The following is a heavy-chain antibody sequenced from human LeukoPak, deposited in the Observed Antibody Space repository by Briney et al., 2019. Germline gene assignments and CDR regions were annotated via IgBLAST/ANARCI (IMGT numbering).Heavy chain of an antibody. J-gene: IGHJ3*02. CDR3: AKDQYIAVAGLGLRAFDI. CDR1: GFTFSSYA. V-gene: IGHV3-9*01. Sequence: GGSLRLSCAASGFTFSSYAMSWVRQAPGKGLEWVSGISWNSGSIGYADSVKGRFTISRDNAKNSLYLQMNSLRAEDTALYYCAKDQYIAVAGLGLRAFDIWGQGTMVTVSS. D-gene: IGHD6-19*01. CDR2: ISWNSGSI.